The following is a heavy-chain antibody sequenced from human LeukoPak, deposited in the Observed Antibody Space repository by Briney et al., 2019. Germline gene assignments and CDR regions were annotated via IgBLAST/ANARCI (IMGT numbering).Heavy chain of an antibody. V-gene: IGHV4-30-2*01. Sequence: PSETLSLTCTVSGGSISSGGYYWSWIRQPPGKGLEWIGYIYHSGSTYYNPSLKSRVTISVDRSKNQFSLKLSSVTAADTAVYYCARVDSSGYYYYMDVWGKGTTVTVSS. CDR3: ARVDSSGYYYYMDV. J-gene: IGHJ6*03. CDR1: GGSISSGGYY. CDR2: IYHSGST. D-gene: IGHD6-19*01.